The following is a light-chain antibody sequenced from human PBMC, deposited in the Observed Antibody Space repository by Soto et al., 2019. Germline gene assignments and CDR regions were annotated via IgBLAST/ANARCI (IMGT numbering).Light chain of an antibody. CDR2: EGT. CDR1: SSDVGSDNL. V-gene: IGLV2-23*01. Sequence: QSALTQPASVSGSPGQSITISCTGVSSDVGSDNLVSWYQQLPGKGPKLMIYEGTKRPSGAPNRFSGSQSGNTASLTISGLQAEDEADYYCYSYAGGTTWVFGGGTKLTVL. CDR3: YSYAGGTTWV. J-gene: IGLJ3*02.